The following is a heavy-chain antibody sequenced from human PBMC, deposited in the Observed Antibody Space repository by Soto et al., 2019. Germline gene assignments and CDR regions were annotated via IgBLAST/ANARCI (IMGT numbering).Heavy chain of an antibody. J-gene: IGHJ6*02. V-gene: IGHV4-4*07. CDR3: ARVGMDVAEPTLRYGMDV. D-gene: IGHD6-19*01. CDR1: GGSISSYY. Sequence: SETLSLTCTVSGGSISSYYWSWIRQPAGKGLEWIGRIYTSGSTNYNPSLKSRVTMSVDTSKNQFSLKLSSVTAADTAVYYCARVGMDVAEPTLRYGMDVWGQGSTVTLSS. CDR2: IYTSGST.